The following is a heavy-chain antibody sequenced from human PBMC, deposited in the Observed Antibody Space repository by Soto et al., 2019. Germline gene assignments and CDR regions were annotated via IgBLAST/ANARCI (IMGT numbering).Heavy chain of an antibody. J-gene: IGHJ4*02. D-gene: IGHD5-12*01. CDR3: AKGATISDY. CDR2: ISYDGSNK. V-gene: IGHV3-30*18. Sequence: QVQLVESGGGVVQPGRSLRLSCAASGFTFSSYGMHWVRQAPGKGLEWVAVISYDGSNKYYADSVKGRFTISRDNSKNTLYPQMNSLRAEDTAVYYCAKGATISDYWGQGTLVTVSS. CDR1: GFTFSSYG.